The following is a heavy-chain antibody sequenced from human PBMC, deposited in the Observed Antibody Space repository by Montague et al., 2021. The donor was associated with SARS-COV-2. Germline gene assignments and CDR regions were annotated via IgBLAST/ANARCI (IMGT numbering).Heavy chain of an antibody. CDR1: GASVGSSD. V-gene: IGHV4-59*02. Sequence: SETLSLTCTVSGASVGSSDWGWIRQSPGKGLEWIGYFYSVGSTDYNPSRTSRATISRDTSKNQFSLKVRSVTAADTAVYYWARETMTADAFDIWGQGTMVTVSS. CDR3: ARETMTADAFDI. D-gene: IGHD1-14*01. J-gene: IGHJ3*02. CDR2: FYSVGST.